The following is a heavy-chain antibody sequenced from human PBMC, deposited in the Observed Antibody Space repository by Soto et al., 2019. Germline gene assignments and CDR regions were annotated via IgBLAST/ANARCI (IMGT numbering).Heavy chain of an antibody. D-gene: IGHD6-13*01. J-gene: IGHJ4*02. CDR2: IKSKTDGGTT. V-gene: IGHV3-15*07. CDR1: GFTFSNAW. CDR3: TTDPDSIAAAGTDQVDY. Sequence: GGSLRLSCAASGFTFSNAWMNWVRQAPRKGLEWVGRIKSKTDGGTTDYAAPVKGRFTISRDDSKNTLYLQMNSLKTEDTAVYYCTTDPDSIAAAGTDQVDYWGQGTLVTVSS.